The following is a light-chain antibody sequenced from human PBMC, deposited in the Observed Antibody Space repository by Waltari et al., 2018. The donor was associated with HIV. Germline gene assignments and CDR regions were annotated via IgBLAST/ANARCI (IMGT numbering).Light chain of an antibody. CDR3: QQYGTSPPYT. Sequence: EVVLTQSPGTLSLSPGARATLACRASQSVSSRHLAWYQQQPGQAPRLLIYGTSNRATGIPDRFSGSGSGTDFTLTISRLEPGDFAVYFCQQYGTSPPYTFGQGTKLEIK. CDR1: QSVSSRH. CDR2: GTS. V-gene: IGKV3-20*01. J-gene: IGKJ2*01.